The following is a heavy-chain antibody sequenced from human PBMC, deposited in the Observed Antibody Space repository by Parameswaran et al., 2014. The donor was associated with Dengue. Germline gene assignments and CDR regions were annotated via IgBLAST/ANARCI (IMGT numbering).Heavy chain of an antibody. D-gene: IGHD3-22*01. V-gene: IGHV4-34*01. Sequence: ETLSLTCAVYGGSFSGYYWSWIRQPPGKGLEWIGEINHSGSTNYNPSLKGRVTISVDTSKNQFSLKLSSVTAADTAVYYCARGRGTMIVVVIPLDWYFDLWGRGTLVTVSS. J-gene: IGHJ2*01. CDR1: GGSFSGYY. CDR3: ARGRGTMIVVVIPLDWYFDL. CDR2: INHSGST.